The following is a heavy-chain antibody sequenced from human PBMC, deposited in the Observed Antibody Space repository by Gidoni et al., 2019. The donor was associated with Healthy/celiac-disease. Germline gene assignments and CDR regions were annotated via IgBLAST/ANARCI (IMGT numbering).Heavy chain of an antibody. J-gene: IGHJ4*02. CDR2: INPNSGGT. CDR3: ARDLRGLQGVTESDY. Sequence: QVQLVQSGAEVKKPGASVKVSCKASEYTFTGYYMHWVRQAPGQGLEWMGWINPNSGGTNYAQKFQGRVTMTRDTSISTAYMELSRLRSDDTAVYYCARDLRGLQGVTESDYWGQGTLVTVSS. D-gene: IGHD3-10*01. CDR1: EYTFTGYY. V-gene: IGHV1-2*02.